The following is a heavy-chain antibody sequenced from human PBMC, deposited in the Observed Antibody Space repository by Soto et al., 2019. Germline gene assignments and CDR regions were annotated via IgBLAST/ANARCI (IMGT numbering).Heavy chain of an antibody. J-gene: IGHJ4*02. CDR2: ISSSSSYI. CDR3: ARDHPETSSSSFDY. CDR1: GFTFSSYS. D-gene: IGHD6-6*01. Sequence: GGSLRLSCAASGFTFSSYSMNWVRQAPGKGLEWVSSISSSSSYIYYADSVKGRFTISRDNAKNSLYLQMNSLRAEATAVYYCARDHPETSSSSFDYWGQGTLVTVSS. V-gene: IGHV3-21*01.